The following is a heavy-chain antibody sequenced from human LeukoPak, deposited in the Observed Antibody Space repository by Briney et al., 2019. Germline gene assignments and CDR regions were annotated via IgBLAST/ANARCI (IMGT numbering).Heavy chain of an antibody. J-gene: IGHJ4*02. Sequence: GGSLRLSCAASGFTFSSYAMSWVRQAPGKGLEWVSAISGSGGSTYYADSVRGRFTISRDNSKNTLYLQMNSLRAEDTAVYYCAKSTEQIYYHDSSGYYFDYWGQGTLVTVSS. CDR2: ISGSGGST. CDR1: GFTFSSYA. D-gene: IGHD3-22*01. CDR3: AKSTEQIYYHDSSGYYFDY. V-gene: IGHV3-23*01.